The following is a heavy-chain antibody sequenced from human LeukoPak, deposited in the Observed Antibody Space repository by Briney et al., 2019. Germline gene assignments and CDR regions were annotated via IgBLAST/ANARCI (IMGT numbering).Heavy chain of an antibody. J-gene: IGHJ6*02. CDR1: GGSFSGYY. CDR2: INHSGST. D-gene: IGHD3-9*01. V-gene: IGHV4-34*01. CDR3: ARDPRHYDILTGSYYYYGMDV. Sequence: PSETLSLTCAVYGGSFSGYYWSWIRQPPGKGLEWIGEINHSGSTNCNPSLKSRVTISVDTSKNQFSLKLSSVTAADTAVYYCARDPRHYDILTGSYYYYGMDVWGQGTTVTVSS.